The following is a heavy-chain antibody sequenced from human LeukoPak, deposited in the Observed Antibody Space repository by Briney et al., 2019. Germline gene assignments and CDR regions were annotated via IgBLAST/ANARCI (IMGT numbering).Heavy chain of an antibody. Sequence: GGSLRLSCAASGFTFSSYGMHWVRQAPGKGLEWVAVISYDGSNKYYADSVKGRFTISRDNSKNTLYLQMNSLRAEDTAVYYCAKAPTRSSGYYFDYWGQGTLVTVSS. D-gene: IGHD3-22*01. V-gene: IGHV3-30*18. CDR2: ISYDGSNK. J-gene: IGHJ4*02. CDR3: AKAPTRSSGYYFDY. CDR1: GFTFSSYG.